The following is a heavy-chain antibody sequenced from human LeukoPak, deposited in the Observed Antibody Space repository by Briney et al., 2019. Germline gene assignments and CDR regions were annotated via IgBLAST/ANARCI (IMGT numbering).Heavy chain of an antibody. CDR3: ARRAVCGGDRHTRWFDP. CDR1: GGTFSSYA. V-gene: IGHV1-69*13. CDR2: IIPIFGTA. D-gene: IGHD2-21*02. Sequence: SVKVSCKASGGTFSSYAISWVRQAPGQGLEWMGGIIPIFGTANYAQKFQGRVTITADESTSTAYMELSSLRSEDTAVYYCARRAVCGGDRHTRWFDPWGQGTLVTVSS. J-gene: IGHJ5*02.